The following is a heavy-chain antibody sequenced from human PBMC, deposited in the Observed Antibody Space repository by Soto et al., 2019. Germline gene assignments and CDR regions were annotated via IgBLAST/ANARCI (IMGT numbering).Heavy chain of an antibody. J-gene: IGHJ6*02. D-gene: IGHD6-13*01. Sequence: QVQLVQSGAEVKKPGASVKVSCKASGYTFTSYDINWVRQATGQGLEWMGWMNPNSGNTGSAQKFQGRVTMTRNTSISTAYMELSSLRSAATAVYYCASRGCSSSWYYYYYYGMAVWGQGTTVTVSS. V-gene: IGHV1-8*01. CDR2: MNPNSGNT. CDR1: GYTFTSYD. CDR3: ASRGCSSSWYYYYYYGMAV.